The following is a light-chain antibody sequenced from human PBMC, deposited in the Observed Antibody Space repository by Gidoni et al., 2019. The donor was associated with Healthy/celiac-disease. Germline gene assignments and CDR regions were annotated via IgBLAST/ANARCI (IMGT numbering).Light chain of an antibody. CDR2: DAS. CDR1: QGISSY. V-gene: IGKV1-9*01. CDR3: PQCNSFYT. Sequence: DIQLNQSPSFLSASVGDRVTITCRASQGISSYLDWYQQKPGKAPHLLIYDASTLQSGVPSRFSGSGSGTEFTLTISRLQPEAFATYYCPQCNSFYTFGQGTKLEIK. J-gene: IGKJ2*01.